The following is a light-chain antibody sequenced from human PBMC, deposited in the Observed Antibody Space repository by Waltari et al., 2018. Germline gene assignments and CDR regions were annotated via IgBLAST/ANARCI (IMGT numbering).Light chain of an antibody. CDR3: QQYNTTPLT. CDR2: WAA. CDR1: QSVLYTSTNRNY. J-gene: IGKJ4*01. Sequence: DIVMTQSPDSLAVSLGERATINCKSSQSVLYTSTNRNYLAWYQQKPGQPPKLLVYWAATRESGVPDRFSGSGSGGDFTLTISSLQAEDVAVYYCQQYNTTPLTFGGGTKVEIK. V-gene: IGKV4-1*01.